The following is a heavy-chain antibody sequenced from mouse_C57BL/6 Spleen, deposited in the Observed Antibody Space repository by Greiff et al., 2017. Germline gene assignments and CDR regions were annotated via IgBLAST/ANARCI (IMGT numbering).Heavy chain of an antibody. CDR1: GYTFTSYW. V-gene: IGHV1-69*01. CDR3: AREGAYYSNYNYAMDY. Sequence: QVQLKQPGAELVMPGASVKLSCKASGYTFTSYWMHWVKQRPGQGLEWIGEIDPSDSNTNYNQKFKGKSTLTVDKSSSTAYMQLSSLTSADSAVYYCAREGAYYSNYNYAMDYWGQGTAVTVAA. CDR2: IDPSDSNT. J-gene: IGHJ4*01. D-gene: IGHD2-5*01.